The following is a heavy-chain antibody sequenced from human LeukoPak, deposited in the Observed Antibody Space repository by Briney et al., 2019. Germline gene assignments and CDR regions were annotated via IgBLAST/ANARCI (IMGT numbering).Heavy chain of an antibody. CDR1: GFTFSSYA. J-gene: IGHJ5*02. CDR2: ISYDGSNK. V-gene: IGHV3-30-3*01. CDR3: AKDRSVDP. Sequence: GSLRLSCAASGFTFSSYAMHWVRQAPGKGLEWVAVISYDGSNKYYADSVKGRFTISRDNSKNTLYLQMNSLRAEDTAVYYCAKDRSVDPWGQGTLVTVSS.